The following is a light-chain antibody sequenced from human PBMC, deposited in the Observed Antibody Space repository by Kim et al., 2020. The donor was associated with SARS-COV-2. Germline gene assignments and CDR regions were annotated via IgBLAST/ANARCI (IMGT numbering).Light chain of an antibody. CDR3: FLSYSGTVV. Sequence: PGGTVTLTCGSSTGAVTSGHYPYWFQQKPGQAPRTLIYETSNKYSWTPGRFSGSLLGGKAALTLSGAQPEDEADYYCFLSYSGTVVFGGGTQLPS. CDR1: TGAVTSGHY. J-gene: IGLJ2*01. V-gene: IGLV7-46*01. CDR2: ETS.